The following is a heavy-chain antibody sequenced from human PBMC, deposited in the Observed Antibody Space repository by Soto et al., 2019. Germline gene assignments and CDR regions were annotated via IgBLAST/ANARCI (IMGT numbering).Heavy chain of an antibody. Sequence: EVQLLESGGGLVQPGGSLRLSCAASGFTFSSYVMSWVRQAPGKGLEWVSAISGSGGSTYYADSVKGRFTISRDNSKNTLYLQMNSLRAEDTAVYYCAKYYDILTGYFDYWGQGTLVTVSS. CDR1: GFTFSSYV. D-gene: IGHD3-9*01. CDR3: AKYYDILTGYFDY. V-gene: IGHV3-23*01. J-gene: IGHJ4*02. CDR2: ISGSGGST.